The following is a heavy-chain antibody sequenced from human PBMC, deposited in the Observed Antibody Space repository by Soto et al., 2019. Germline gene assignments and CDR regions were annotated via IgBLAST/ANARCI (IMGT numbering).Heavy chain of an antibody. Sequence: SETLYLPCTVSGGSLSSYYWSLIRQPPGKGLEWMGYIYYSGSTNYNPPLKSRVTISVDTSKNQYSLKLSSVTAADTAVYYCARVWGGAFDIWGQGTMVTVSS. J-gene: IGHJ3*02. V-gene: IGHV4-59*01. CDR3: ARVWGGAFDI. D-gene: IGHD3-10*01. CDR2: IYYSGST. CDR1: GGSLSSYY.